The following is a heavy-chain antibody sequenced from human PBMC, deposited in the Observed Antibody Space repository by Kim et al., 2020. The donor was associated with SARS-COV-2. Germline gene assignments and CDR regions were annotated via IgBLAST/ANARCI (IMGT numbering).Heavy chain of an antibody. CDR2: ISAYNGNT. CDR1: GYTFTSYG. V-gene: IGHV1-18*01. D-gene: IGHD6-13*01. CDR3: AREIETGYSSSRTEPGGFDP. J-gene: IGHJ5*02. Sequence: ASVKVSCKASGYTFTSYGISWVRQAPGQGLEWMGWISAYNGNTNYAQKLQGRVTMTTDTSTSTAYMELRSLRSDDTAVYYCAREIETGYSSSRTEPGGFDPWGQGTLVTVSS.